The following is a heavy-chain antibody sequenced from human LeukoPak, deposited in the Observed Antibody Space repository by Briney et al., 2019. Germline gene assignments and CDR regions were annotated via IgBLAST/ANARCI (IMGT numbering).Heavy chain of an antibody. J-gene: IGHJ4*02. CDR2: IYYSGST. D-gene: IGHD6-19*01. CDR1: GVSISTSEW. V-gene: IGHV4-59*01. CDR3: ASGRVAVDY. Sequence: SGTLSLTCAVSGVSISTSEWWIWIRQPPGKGLEWIGYIYYSGSTNYNPSLKSRVTISVDTSKNQFSLKLSSVTAADTAVYYCASGRVAVDYWGQGTLVTVSS.